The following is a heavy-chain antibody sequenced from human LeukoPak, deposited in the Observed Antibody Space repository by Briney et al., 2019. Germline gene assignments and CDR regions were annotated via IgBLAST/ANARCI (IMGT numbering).Heavy chain of an antibody. D-gene: IGHD3-22*01. Sequence: ASVKVSCKASGYTFTSYGISWVRQAPGQGLEWMGWINPNSGGTNYAQKFQGRVTMTRDTSISTAYMELSRLRSDDTAVYYCARLDWKYDSSGYRNAFDIWGQGTMVTVSS. CDR3: ARLDWKYDSSGYRNAFDI. CDR1: GYTFTSYG. CDR2: INPNSGGT. J-gene: IGHJ3*02. V-gene: IGHV1-2*02.